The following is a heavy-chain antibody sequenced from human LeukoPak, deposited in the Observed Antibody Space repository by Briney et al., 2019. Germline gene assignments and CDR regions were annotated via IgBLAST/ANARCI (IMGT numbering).Heavy chain of an antibody. CDR2: IYYSGST. V-gene: IGHV4-59*01. J-gene: IGHJ3*02. CDR3: ARVSLFGDYPDAFDI. CDR1: GGSISSYY. D-gene: IGHD4-17*01. Sequence: SETLSLTCTVSGGSISSYYWSWIRQPPGKGLEWIGYIYYSGSTNYNPSLKSRVTISVDTSKNQFSLKLGSVTAADTAVYYCARVSLFGDYPDAFDIWGQGTMVTVSS.